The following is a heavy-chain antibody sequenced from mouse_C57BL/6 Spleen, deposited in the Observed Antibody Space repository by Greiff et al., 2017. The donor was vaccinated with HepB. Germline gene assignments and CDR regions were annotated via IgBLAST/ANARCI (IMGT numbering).Heavy chain of an antibody. D-gene: IGHD1-1*01. CDR3: AREYYGAERGDYFDY. J-gene: IGHJ2*01. V-gene: IGHV1-52*01. CDR1: GYTFTSYW. Sequence: QVQLQQPGAELVRPGSSVKLSCKASGYTFTSYWMHWVKQRPIQGLEWIGNIDPSDSETHYNQKFKDKATLTVDKSSSTAYMQLSSLTSEDSAVYYCAREYYGAERGDYFDYWGQGTTLTVSS. CDR2: IDPSDSET.